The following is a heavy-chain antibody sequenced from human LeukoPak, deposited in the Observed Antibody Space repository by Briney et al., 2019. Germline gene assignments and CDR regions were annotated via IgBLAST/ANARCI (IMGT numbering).Heavy chain of an antibody. Sequence: ASVKVSCKASGYTFTGYYMHWVRQARGQGLEWMGWINPNGGGTNYAQKFQGRVTMTRDTSISAAYMELSRLRSDDTAVYYCARRLHYDILTVYYYYGMDVWGQGTTVTVSS. D-gene: IGHD3-9*01. CDR2: INPNGGGT. CDR1: GYTFTGYY. J-gene: IGHJ6*02. V-gene: IGHV1-2*02. CDR3: ARRLHYDILTVYYYYGMDV.